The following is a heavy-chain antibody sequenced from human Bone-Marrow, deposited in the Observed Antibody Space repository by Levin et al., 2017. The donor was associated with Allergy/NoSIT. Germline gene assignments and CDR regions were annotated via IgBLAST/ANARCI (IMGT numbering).Heavy chain of an antibody. CDR1: GGTFSSYA. V-gene: IGHV1-69*13. Sequence: SVKVSCKASGGTFSSYAISWVRQAPGQGLEWMGGIIPIFGTANYAQKFQGRVTITADESTSTAYMELSSLRSEDTAVYYCARAAFQVGATNLLYDYGMDVWGQGTTVTVSS. CDR3: ARAAFQVGATNLLYDYGMDV. D-gene: IGHD1-26*01. CDR2: IIPIFGTA. J-gene: IGHJ6*02.